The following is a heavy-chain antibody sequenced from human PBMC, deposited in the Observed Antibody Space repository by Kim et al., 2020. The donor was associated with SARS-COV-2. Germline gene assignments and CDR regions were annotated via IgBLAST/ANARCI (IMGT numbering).Heavy chain of an antibody. D-gene: IGHD6-13*01. CDR3: AKTRRIAAAEDAFDI. J-gene: IGHJ3*02. V-gene: IGHV3-30*02. Sequence: DSVKGRFTISRDNSKNTLYLQMNSLRAEDTAVYYCAKTRRIAAAEDAFDIWGQGTMVTVSS.